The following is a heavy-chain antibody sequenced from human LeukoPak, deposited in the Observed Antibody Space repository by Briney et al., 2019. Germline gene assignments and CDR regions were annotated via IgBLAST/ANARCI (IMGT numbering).Heavy chain of an antibody. J-gene: IGHJ4*02. Sequence: SETLSLTCTVSGRSISSYYWSWIRQPPGKGLEWIGEINHSGSTNYNPSLKSRVTMSVDTSKNQFSLKLSSVTAADTAVYYWAGGGDGYNVDYWGQGTLVTVSS. CDR1: GRSISSYY. CDR2: INHSGST. CDR3: AGGGDGYNVDY. D-gene: IGHD5-24*01. V-gene: IGHV4-34*01.